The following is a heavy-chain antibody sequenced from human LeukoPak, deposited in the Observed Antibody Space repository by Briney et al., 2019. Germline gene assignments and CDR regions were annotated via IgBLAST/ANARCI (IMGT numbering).Heavy chain of an antibody. CDR1: GGSFSGYY. V-gene: IGHV4-34*01. D-gene: IGHD4-17*01. CDR2: INHSGST. CDR3: ARATVSNGFDI. J-gene: IGHJ3*02. Sequence: SETLSLTCAVYGGSFSGYYWSWIRQPPGKGLEWIGEINHSGSTNYNPSLKSRVTISVDKSKNQFSLNLSSVTAADTAVYYCARATVSNGFDIWGQGTMVTVSS.